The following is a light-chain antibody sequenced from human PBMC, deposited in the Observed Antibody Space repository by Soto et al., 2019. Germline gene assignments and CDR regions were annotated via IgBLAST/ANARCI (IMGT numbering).Light chain of an antibody. Sequence: DIQMTQSPSSLSASVGDRVTIACQASHNIYNYLNWYHQKPGKAPKLLIFDASNLERGVPSRFSGSGSRTHFSLSINNLQPEDVGTYFCHPYDNLPLTFGGGTKAEI. J-gene: IGKJ4*01. V-gene: IGKV1-33*01. CDR2: DAS. CDR3: HPYDNLPLT. CDR1: HNIYNY.